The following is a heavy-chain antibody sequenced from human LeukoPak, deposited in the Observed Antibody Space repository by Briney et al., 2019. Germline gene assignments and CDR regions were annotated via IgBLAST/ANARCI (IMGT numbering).Heavy chain of an antibody. V-gene: IGHV4-59*08. J-gene: IGHJ5*02. CDR3: ARRTTVTPNWFDP. Sequence: SETLSLTCTVSGGPISSYQWSWIRQPPGKGLEWIGYIYYTGSTNYHPSLKSRITISLDTYKNQFSLKLSSVTAADTAVNYCARRTTVTPNWFDPWGQGTLVTVSS. CDR1: GGPISSYQ. CDR2: IYYTGST. D-gene: IGHD4-17*01.